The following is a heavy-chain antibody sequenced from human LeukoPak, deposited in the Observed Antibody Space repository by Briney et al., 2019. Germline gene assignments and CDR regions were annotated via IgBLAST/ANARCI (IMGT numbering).Heavy chain of an antibody. D-gene: IGHD3-16*02. CDR2: VNGNGGST. CDR3: AKSLYGGCDY. V-gene: IGHV3-23*01. J-gene: IGHJ4*02. CDR1: GFTFSTYA. Sequence: GGSLRLSRAASGFTFSTYAMSWVRQAPGKGLEWVSGVNGNGGSTSYADSVKGRFTISRDNSKNTVYLQMNSLRVEDTAVCYCAKSLYGGCDYWGQGTVVTVSS.